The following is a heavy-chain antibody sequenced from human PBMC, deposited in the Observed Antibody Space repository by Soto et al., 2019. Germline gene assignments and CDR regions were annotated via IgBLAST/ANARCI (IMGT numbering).Heavy chain of an antibody. V-gene: IGHV1-69*13. CDR1: GGTFSSYA. CDR2: IIPIFGTA. CDR3: ARGGHSNNYYYYGMDV. Sequence: GASVKVSCKASGGTFSSYAISWVRQAPGQGLEWMGGIIPIFGTANYAQKFQGRVTITADESTSTAYMELSSLRSEDTAVYYRARGGHSNNYYYYGMDVWGQGTTVTVSS. J-gene: IGHJ6*02.